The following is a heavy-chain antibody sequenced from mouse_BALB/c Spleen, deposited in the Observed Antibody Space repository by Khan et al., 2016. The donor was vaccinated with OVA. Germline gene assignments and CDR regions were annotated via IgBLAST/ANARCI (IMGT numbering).Heavy chain of an antibody. V-gene: IGHV3-2*02. CDR3: ASWFAY. CDR2: INSSGGT. Sequence: EVQLVESGPGLVKPSQSLSLTCTVTGYSITSDYAWNWIRQFPGNRLEWMGYINSSGGTSYLPSLKSRISITRDTSTNQFFLQLNSVTPEDSATYYCASWFAYWGQGTLVTVS. CDR1: GYSITSDYA. J-gene: IGHJ3*01.